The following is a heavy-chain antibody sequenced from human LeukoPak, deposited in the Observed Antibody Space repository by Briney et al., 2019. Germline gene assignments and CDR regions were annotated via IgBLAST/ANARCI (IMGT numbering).Heavy chain of an antibody. CDR3: AKGGGWLYYFDY. J-gene: IGHJ4*02. CDR1: GFTFSTYA. Sequence: GGSLRLSCAASGFTFSTYAMNWVRQAPGKGLEWVSAVSGSGDTTYFTDSVKGRFTISRDNSKNTLYLQINSLRAEDTAVYYCAKGGGWLYYFDYWGQGTLVTVSS. V-gene: IGHV3-23*01. D-gene: IGHD6-19*01. CDR2: VSGSGDTT.